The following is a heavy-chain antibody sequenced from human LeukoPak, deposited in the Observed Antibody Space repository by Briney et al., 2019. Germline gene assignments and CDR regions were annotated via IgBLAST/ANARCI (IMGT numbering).Heavy chain of an antibody. J-gene: IGHJ4*02. CDR2: ISWNSGSI. Sequence: GRSLRLSCAASGFTFDDYAMHWVRQAPGKGLEWVSGISWNSGSIGYADSVKGRCTISRDNAKNSLYLQMNSLRAEDMALYYCAKAIRSDFWSGYYFDYWGQGTLVTVSS. CDR3: AKAIRSDFWSGYYFDY. D-gene: IGHD3-3*01. CDR1: GFTFDDYA. V-gene: IGHV3-9*03.